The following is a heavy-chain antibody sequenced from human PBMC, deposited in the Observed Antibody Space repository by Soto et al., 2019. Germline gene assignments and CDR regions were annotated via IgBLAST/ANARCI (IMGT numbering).Heavy chain of an antibody. J-gene: IGHJ6*03. CDR1: GGSFSGYY. CDR2: INHSGST. D-gene: IGHD2-2*01. Sequence: SETLSLTCAVYGGSFSGYYWSWIRQPPGKGLEWIGEINHSGSTNYNPSLKSRVTISVDTSKNQFSLKLSSVTAADTAVYYCARGEYRLLGSYYYYMEVWGKVSRITV. V-gene: IGHV4-34*01. CDR3: ARGEYRLLGSYYYYMEV.